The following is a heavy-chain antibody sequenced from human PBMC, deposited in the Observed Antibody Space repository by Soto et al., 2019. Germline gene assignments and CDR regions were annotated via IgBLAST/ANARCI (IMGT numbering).Heavy chain of an antibody. V-gene: IGHV3-49*04. CDR3: SRRLLDYGDYYYGMDV. D-gene: IGHD4-17*01. CDR2: IRTKAYGGTT. CDR1: GFTFGDSA. J-gene: IGHJ6*02. Sequence: TLRRSCTASGFTFGDSALSWDRQAPGKGLEWVGFIRTKAYGGTTDYAASVKGRFTISRDDSKSVAYLQMSSLKTEDTAVYYCSRRLLDYGDYYYGMDVWGQGTTVTVAS.